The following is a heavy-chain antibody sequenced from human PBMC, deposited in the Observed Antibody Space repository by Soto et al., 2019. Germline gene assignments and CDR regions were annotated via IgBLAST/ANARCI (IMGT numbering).Heavy chain of an antibody. D-gene: IGHD3-10*01. CDR2: IAETGSST. V-gene: IGHV3-23*01. Sequence: GGSLRLSCATSGLNFNGYTMSWVRQAPGQGLEWVSGIAETGSSTYYADSVKGRFTISRDNSENTLYLQMNNLRAEDTAIYYCAKPVYGPGSPDYCGQGTLVTVSS. CDR3: AKPVYGPGSPDY. CDR1: GLNFNGYT. J-gene: IGHJ4*02.